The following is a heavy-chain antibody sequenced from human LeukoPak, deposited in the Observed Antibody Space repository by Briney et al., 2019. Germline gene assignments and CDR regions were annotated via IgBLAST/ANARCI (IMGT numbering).Heavy chain of an antibody. J-gene: IGHJ3*01. CDR1: GFTFSSYA. CDR2: ISGSGGST. Sequence: PGGSLRRSCAASGFTFSSYAMSWVRQAPGTGLEWVSTISGSGGSTYYADSVKGRFTISRDSSKNTLYLQMNSLRAEDTAVYYCAKSKEIWEDDAFDFWGQGTMVTVSS. D-gene: IGHD1-26*01. CDR3: AKSKEIWEDDAFDF. V-gene: IGHV3-23*01.